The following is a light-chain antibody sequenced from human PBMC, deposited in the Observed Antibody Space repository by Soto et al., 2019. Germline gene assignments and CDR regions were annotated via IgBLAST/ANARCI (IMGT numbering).Light chain of an antibody. V-gene: IGKV3-15*01. J-gene: IGKJ2*01. CDR1: QSVSSD. CDR2: GAS. Sequence: EIVMTQSPATLSVSPGERATLSCRASQSVSSDLAWYLQKPGQAPSLLVYGASTRATGMPARFSGSGSGTEFTLTSCSLQSEDFAVYFFQHENNLPHTFGQGTKLEIK. CDR3: QHENNLPHT.